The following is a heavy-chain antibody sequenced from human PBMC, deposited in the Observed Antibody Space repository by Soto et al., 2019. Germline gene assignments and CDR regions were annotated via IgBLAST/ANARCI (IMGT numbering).Heavy chain of an antibody. V-gene: IGHV4-39*01. CDR1: GGSISSSSYY. CDR2: IYYSGST. J-gene: IGHJ4*02. Sequence: QLQLQESGPGLVKPSETLSLTCTVSGGSISSSSYYWGGIRQPPGKGLEWIGSIYYSGSTYYNPSRKSRVTISVDTSKNQFSLKLSSVTAADTAVYYCASGTLTTFYFDYWGQGTLVTVSS. D-gene: IGHD4-17*01. CDR3: ASGTLTTFYFDY.